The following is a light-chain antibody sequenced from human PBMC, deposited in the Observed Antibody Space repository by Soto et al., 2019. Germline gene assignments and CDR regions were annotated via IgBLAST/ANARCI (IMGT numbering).Light chain of an antibody. CDR1: SSDVGGYNY. V-gene: IGLV2-14*01. CDR2: DVS. CDR3: SSYTSSSTVV. Sequence: QSVLTQPASVSGAPGQSITISCTGTSSDVGGYNYVSWYQQHAGTAPKLMIYDVSNRPSGVSNRFSGSKSGNTASLTISGLQADDEADYYCSSYTSSSTVVFGGGTMLTVL. J-gene: IGLJ2*01.